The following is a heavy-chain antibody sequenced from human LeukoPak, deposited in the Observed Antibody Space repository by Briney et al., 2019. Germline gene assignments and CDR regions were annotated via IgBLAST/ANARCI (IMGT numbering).Heavy chain of an antibody. Sequence: PGGSLRLSCAASGFSFDDYGMNWVRQAPGKGLEWVSGTNTSGGSTGYTDSVKGRFTISRDNAKNSLYLQMNSLRAEDTALYYCARVVSGSYYLDAFDIWGQGTMVTVSS. J-gene: IGHJ3*02. CDR3: ARVVSGSYYLDAFDI. D-gene: IGHD1-26*01. V-gene: IGHV3-20*04. CDR2: TNTSGGST. CDR1: GFSFDDYG.